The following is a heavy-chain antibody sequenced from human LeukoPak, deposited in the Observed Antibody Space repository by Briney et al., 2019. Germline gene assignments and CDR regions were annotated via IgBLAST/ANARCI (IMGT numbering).Heavy chain of an antibody. V-gene: IGHV3-48*03. CDR2: ISSSGSTI. D-gene: IGHD3-10*02. J-gene: IGHJ6*04. Sequence: GGALRLSCAASGFTLSSYEMNWVRQAPGKGLEWVSYISSSGSTIYYADSVKGRFTISRDNAKNSLYLQMNSLRAEDTAVYYCAELGITMIGGVWGKGTTVTISS. CDR3: AELGITMIGGV. CDR1: GFTLSSYE.